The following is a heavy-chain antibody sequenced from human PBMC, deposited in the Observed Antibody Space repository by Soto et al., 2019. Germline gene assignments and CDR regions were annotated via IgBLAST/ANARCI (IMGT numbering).Heavy chain of an antibody. V-gene: IGHV1-46*01. Sequence: ASVKVSCKASGYTFTSYYMHWVRRAPGQGLEWMGIINPSGGSTRYAQKFQGRVTMTRDTSTSTVYMELSSLRSEDTAVYYCARVVGALGHWFDPWGQGTPVTSPQ. CDR1: GYTFTSYY. J-gene: IGHJ5*02. D-gene: IGHD1-26*01. CDR3: ARVVGALGHWFDP. CDR2: INPSGGST.